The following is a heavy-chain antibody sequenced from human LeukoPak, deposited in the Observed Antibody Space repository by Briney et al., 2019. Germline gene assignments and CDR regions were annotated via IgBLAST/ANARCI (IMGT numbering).Heavy chain of an antibody. D-gene: IGHD3-22*01. CDR3: AKIGYDSSGPHDY. Sequence: PGGSLRLSCAASGFTFSSYGMHWVRQAPGKGLEWVAVISYDGSNKYYADSVKGRFTISRDNSKNTLYLQMNSLRAEDTAVYYCAKIGYDSSGPHDYWGQGTLVTVSS. CDR2: ISYDGSNK. V-gene: IGHV3-30*18. J-gene: IGHJ4*02. CDR1: GFTFSSYG.